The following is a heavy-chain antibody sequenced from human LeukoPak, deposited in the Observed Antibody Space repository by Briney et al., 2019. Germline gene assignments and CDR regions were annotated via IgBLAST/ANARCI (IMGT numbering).Heavy chain of an antibody. Sequence: GGSLRLSCAASGVTFSSYAMSWVRQAPGKGLEWVSGISGSGGRTYYADSVKGRFTISRDNSKNTLNLQMNSLRAEDTAVYYCAKGPYYYDSSGYSRRWFDPWGQGTLVTVSS. J-gene: IGHJ5*02. CDR1: GVTFSSYA. CDR3: AKGPYYYDSSGYSRRWFDP. D-gene: IGHD3-22*01. CDR2: ISGSGGRT. V-gene: IGHV3-23*01.